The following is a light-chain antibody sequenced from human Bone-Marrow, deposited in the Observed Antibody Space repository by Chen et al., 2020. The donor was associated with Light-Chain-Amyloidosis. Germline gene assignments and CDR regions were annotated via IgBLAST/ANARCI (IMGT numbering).Light chain of an antibody. Sequence: EIVLTQSPGTLSLSPGEGANLSCRASQTISSNYLTWYQQKFGQAPRLLIYGSSSRATGIPDRLTGSQSVTDFTRAIPRLEPEDFAMYYCHQYGTSALTDGGGTKVEIK. J-gene: IGKJ4*01. V-gene: IGKV3-20*01. CDR2: GSS. CDR1: QTISSNY. CDR3: HQYGTSALT.